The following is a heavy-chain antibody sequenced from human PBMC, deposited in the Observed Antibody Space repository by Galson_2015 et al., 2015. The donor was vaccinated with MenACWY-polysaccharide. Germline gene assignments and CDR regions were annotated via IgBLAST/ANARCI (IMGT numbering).Heavy chain of an antibody. J-gene: IGHJ4*02. CDR3: TRTYCSRTTCYAPDQPGFDF. Sequence: SLRLSCAASGFTFSSYAMHWVRQAPDKGLEWVAVISYDGSIKYFADSVKGRFTISRDNSKHMMYLQMSSLRAEDTAVYYCTRTYCSRTTCYAPDQPGFDFWGQGTLVTVSS. CDR1: GFTFSSYA. D-gene: IGHD2-2*01. CDR2: ISYDGSIK. V-gene: IGHV3-30-3*01.